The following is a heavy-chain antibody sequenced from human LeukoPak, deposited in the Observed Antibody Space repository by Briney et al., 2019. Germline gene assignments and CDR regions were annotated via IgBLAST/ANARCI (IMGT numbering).Heavy chain of an antibody. J-gene: IGHJ3*02. V-gene: IGHV1-69*04. Sequence: SVKVSCKGSGYTFTSYDINWVRQAPGQGLEWMGRIIPILGIANYAQKFQGRVTITADKSTSTAYMELSSLRSEDTAVYYCASQGVSDYGGNSGAFDIWGQGTMVTVSS. CDR2: IIPILGIA. D-gene: IGHD4-23*01. CDR3: ASQGVSDYGGNSGAFDI. CDR1: GYTFTSYD.